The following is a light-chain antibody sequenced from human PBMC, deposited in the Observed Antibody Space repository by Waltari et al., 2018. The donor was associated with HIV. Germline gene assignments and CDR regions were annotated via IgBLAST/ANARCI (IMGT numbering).Light chain of an antibody. J-gene: IGKJ3*01. CDR1: QGVSVW. CDR3: LQAHSFPLT. Sequence: DIQMTQSPSSVSASVGDRVTITCRASQGVSVWLDWYQRRPGKAPKLLIHKTSRLYSGVPSRCSGSGSGSEFTLTINNLQPEDLATYYCLQAHSFPLTFGPGTTVEI. CDR2: KTS. V-gene: IGKV1-12*01.